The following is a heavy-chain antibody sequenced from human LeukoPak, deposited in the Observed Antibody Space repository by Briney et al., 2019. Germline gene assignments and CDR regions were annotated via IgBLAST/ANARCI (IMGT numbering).Heavy chain of an antibody. CDR1: GYTFTSYD. CDR2: MNPNSGNT. Sequence: ASVKVSCKASGYTFTSYDINWVRQATGQGLEWMGWMNPNSGNTGYAQKFQGRVTMTRDTSTRTAYMELSSLRYEDTAVYYCVRVFVDDSGYYNYYFDPWGQGTPVTVSS. V-gene: IGHV1-8*01. D-gene: IGHD3-22*01. J-gene: IGHJ5*02. CDR3: VRVFVDDSGYYNYYFDP.